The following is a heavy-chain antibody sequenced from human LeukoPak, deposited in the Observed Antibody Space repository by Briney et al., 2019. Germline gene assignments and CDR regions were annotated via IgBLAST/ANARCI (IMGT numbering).Heavy chain of an antibody. CDR2: ISSSSSYI. CDR3: ARDSHPYCSSTSCYFYRSAFGI. J-gene: IGHJ3*02. CDR1: GFTFSSYS. V-gene: IGHV3-21*01. D-gene: IGHD2-2*01. Sequence: PGGSLRLSCAASGFTFSSYSMNWVRQAPGKGLEWVSSISSSSSYIYYADSVKGRFTISRDNAKNSLYLQMNSLRAEDTAVYYCARDSHPYCSSTSCYFYRSAFGIWGQGTMVTVSS.